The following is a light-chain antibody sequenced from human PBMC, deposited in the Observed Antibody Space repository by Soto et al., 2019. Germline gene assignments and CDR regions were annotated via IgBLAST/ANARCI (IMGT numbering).Light chain of an antibody. CDR2: DTY. CDR1: QSVSSK. Sequence: IVMTQSPATLSLSPGERATLSCRASQSVSSKSAWYQQKPGQAPRLVIYDTYTRATGIPARFSGTGSGTEFTLTISSLQSEDFALYYCQQYNDWPLTFGQGTKVDI. J-gene: IGKJ1*01. CDR3: QQYNDWPLT. V-gene: IGKV3-15*01.